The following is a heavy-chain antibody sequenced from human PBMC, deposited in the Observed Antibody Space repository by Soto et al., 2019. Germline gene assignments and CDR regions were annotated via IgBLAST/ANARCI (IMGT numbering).Heavy chain of an antibody. CDR2: IKSKTDGGTT. Sequence: EVQLVESGGGLVKPGGSLRLSCAASGFTFSNAWMSWVRQAPGKGLEWVGRIKSKTDGGTTDYAAPVKGRFTISRDDSKNTLYLQMNSLKTEDTAVYYCTTSCTVTLPPLMDVWGQGTTVTVSS. V-gene: IGHV3-15*01. CDR3: TTSCTVTLPPLMDV. J-gene: IGHJ6*02. D-gene: IGHD4-17*01. CDR1: GFTFSNAW.